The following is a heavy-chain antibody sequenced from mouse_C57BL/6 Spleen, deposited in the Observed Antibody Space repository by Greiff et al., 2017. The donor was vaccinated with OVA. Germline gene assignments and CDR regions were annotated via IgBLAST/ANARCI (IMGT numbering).Heavy chain of an antibody. CDR1: GYTFTSYW. D-gene: IGHD3-2*02. CDR3: AREGQLRLLAMDY. CDR2: IYPGSGST. J-gene: IGHJ4*01. V-gene: IGHV1-55*01. Sequence: VQLQHPGAELVKPGASVKMSCKASGYTFTSYWITWVKQRPGQGLEWIGDIYPGSGSTNYNEKFKSKATLTVDTSSSTAYMQLSSLTSEDSAVYYCAREGQLRLLAMDYWGQGTSVTVSS.